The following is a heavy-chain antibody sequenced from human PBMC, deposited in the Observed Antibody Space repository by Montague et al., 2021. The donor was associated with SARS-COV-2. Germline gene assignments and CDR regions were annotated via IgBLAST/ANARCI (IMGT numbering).Heavy chain of an antibody. CDR3: VRDYRPNCFYY. Sequence: SETLSLTCSASGGTAITDTHYWGWVRHSPGKGLEWIGCVSSSGSTYYNPSVKSRVAVSLDTSRTQFSLRVNSLTAADAAVYYCVRDYRPNCFYYRGRGILVAVSS. D-gene: IGHD7-27*01. J-gene: IGHJ4*02. CDR1: GGTAITDTHY. CDR2: VSSSGST. V-gene: IGHV4-39*07.